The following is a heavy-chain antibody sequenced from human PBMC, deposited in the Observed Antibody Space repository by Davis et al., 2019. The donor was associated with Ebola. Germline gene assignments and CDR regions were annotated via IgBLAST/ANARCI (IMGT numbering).Heavy chain of an antibody. Sequence: GESLKLSCAASGFTFSSYGMHWVRQAPGKRLEWVAFIRYDGSNKYYADSVKGRFTISRDNAKNSLYLQMNSLRAEDTAVYYCARDRGGAAHYYYYMDVWGKGTTVTVSS. CDR2: IRYDGSNK. D-gene: IGHD6-6*01. V-gene: IGHV3-30*02. CDR3: ARDRGGAAHYYYYMDV. J-gene: IGHJ6*03. CDR1: GFTFSSYG.